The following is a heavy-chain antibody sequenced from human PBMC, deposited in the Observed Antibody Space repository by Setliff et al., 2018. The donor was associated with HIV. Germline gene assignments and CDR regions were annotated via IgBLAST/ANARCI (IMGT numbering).Heavy chain of an antibody. V-gene: IGHV4-4*07. D-gene: IGHD3-10*01. CDR1: GGSFGVYR. CDR3: ARDRHSSGLGSYGP. Sequence: SETLSLTCTSSGGSFGVYRWSWIRQSSGRGLEWIGRIDSSGTTDYKPSLKGRVAISVDTSRNQFSLRVTSVTAADTSVYFCARDRHSSGLGSYGPWGPGILVTVSS. J-gene: IGHJ5*02. CDR2: IDSSGTT.